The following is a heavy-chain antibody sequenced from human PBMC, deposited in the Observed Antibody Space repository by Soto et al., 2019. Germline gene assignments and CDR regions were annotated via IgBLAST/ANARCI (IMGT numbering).Heavy chain of an antibody. V-gene: IGHV4-31*03. D-gene: IGHD2-15*01. J-gene: IGHJ5*02. CDR1: GGSISSGGYY. CDR3: ARGAYCSGGSCYGRRNWFDP. Sequence: SETLSLTCTVSGGSISSGGYYWSWIRQHPGKGLEWIGYIYYSGSTYYNPSLKSRVTISVDTSKNQFSLKLSPVTAADTAVYYCARGAYCSGGSCYGRRNWFDPWGQGTLVTV. CDR2: IYYSGST.